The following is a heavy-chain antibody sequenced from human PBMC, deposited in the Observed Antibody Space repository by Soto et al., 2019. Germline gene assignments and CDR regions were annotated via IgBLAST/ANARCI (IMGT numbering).Heavy chain of an antibody. J-gene: IGHJ4*02. V-gene: IGHV3-23*01. D-gene: IGHD3-10*01. Sequence: EVQLLESGGGLVQPGGSLRLSCAASGFTFSTYAMYWVRQAPGKGLEWVSAIGGGGGDTYYTDSVKGRFTISRDNSKNTLYLQMNSLRGEDMAVYYCVKDGGEGGQGTRVTVSS. CDR3: VKDGGE. CDR2: IGGGGGDT. CDR1: GFTFSTYA.